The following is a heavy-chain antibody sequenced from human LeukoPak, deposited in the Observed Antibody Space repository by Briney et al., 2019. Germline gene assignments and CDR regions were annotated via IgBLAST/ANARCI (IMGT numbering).Heavy chain of an antibody. D-gene: IGHD3-22*01. CDR2: IYYSGST. V-gene: IGHV4-30-4*01. CDR1: GGSISSGDYY. CDR3: AREGNYYDSSDTGGY. J-gene: IGHJ4*02. Sequence: KPSETLSLTCTVSGGSISSGDYYWSWIRQPPGKGLEWIEYIYYSGSTYYNPSLKSRVTISVDTSKNQFSLKLSSVTAADTAVYYCAREGNYYDSSDTGGYWGQGTLVTVSS.